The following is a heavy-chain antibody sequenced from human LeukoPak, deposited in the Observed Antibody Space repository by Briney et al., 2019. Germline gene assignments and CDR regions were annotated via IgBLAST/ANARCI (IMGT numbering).Heavy chain of an antibody. CDR2: ISYDGSNK. Sequence: PGGSLRLSCAASGFTFTNYAMHWVRQAPGKGLEWVGLISYDGSNKYYADSVKGRFTISRDDSKNTVFLQVNSLRADDTAVYYCARESSDTYSSSWYDYWGQGTLVTVSS. CDR1: GFTFTNYA. CDR3: ARESSDTYSSSWYDY. D-gene: IGHD6-13*01. V-gene: IGHV3-30-3*01. J-gene: IGHJ4*02.